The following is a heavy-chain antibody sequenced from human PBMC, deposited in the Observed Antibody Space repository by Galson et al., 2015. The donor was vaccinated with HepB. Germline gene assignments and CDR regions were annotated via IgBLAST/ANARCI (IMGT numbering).Heavy chain of an antibody. J-gene: IGHJ6*02. CDR3: ARVDSGYDSGHYYYYGMDV. Sequence: SLRLSCAASGFTFSSYWMSWVRQAPGKGLEWVANIRQAGSERYYVDSVKGRFTISRDNAKNSLYLQMNSLRAEDTAVYYCARVDSGYDSGHYYYYGMDVWGQGTTVTVSS. V-gene: IGHV3-7*03. CDR2: IRQAGSER. D-gene: IGHD5-12*01. CDR1: GFTFSSYW.